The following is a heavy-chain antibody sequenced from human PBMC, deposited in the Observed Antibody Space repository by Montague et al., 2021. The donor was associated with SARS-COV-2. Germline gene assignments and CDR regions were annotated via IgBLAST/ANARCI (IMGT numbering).Heavy chain of an antibody. Sequence: SETLSLTCSVSGGSISGHYWSWIRQPPGKGLEWIGNFDHSGDTKYNPSLKSRATISVDTSKNHFALRLSSVTAADTAVYYCAREFRIGVWETKWYFGHWGRGTLVTVSS. J-gene: IGHJ2*01. CDR3: AREFRIGVWETKWYFGH. V-gene: IGHV4-59*11. CDR2: FDHSGDT. CDR1: GGSISGHY. D-gene: IGHD1-26*01.